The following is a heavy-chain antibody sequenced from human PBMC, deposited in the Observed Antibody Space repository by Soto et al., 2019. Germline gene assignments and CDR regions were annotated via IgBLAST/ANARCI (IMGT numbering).Heavy chain of an antibody. CDR3: AMVDNYVTPTPQDV. CDR1: GYIFVNYG. CDR2: FSPYSGNT. Sequence: QDQLVQSGDEVRKPGSSVKVSCKASGYIFVNYGIAWVRQAPGQGFGWMGWFSPYSGNTHYASKVQGRLTMTTDTSTSTAYMDPGSLTSDDTAVYYCAMVDNYVTPTPQDVWGQGTTVTVSS. V-gene: IGHV1-18*01. D-gene: IGHD3-16*01. J-gene: IGHJ6*02.